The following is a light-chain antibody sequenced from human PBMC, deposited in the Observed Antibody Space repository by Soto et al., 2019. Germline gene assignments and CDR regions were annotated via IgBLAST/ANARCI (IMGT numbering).Light chain of an antibody. V-gene: IGKV3-15*01. Sequence: EVVMTHSPATLSVSPGERATLSFRASRSVTNNLAWYQHKPGQAPRLLVYGASSRATGIPARFSGRGSGTDFTLTISSLQSEDFAVYYCQQYNDWPRTFGQGTKVDIK. J-gene: IGKJ1*01. CDR1: RSVTNN. CDR3: QQYNDWPRT. CDR2: GAS.